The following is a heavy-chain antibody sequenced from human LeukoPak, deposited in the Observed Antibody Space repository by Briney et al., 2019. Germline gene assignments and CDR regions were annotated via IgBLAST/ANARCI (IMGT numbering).Heavy chain of an antibody. CDR1: GGSISSSSYY. D-gene: IGHD6-19*01. Sequence: SETLSLTCTVSGGSISSSSYYWGWIRQPPGKGLEWIGSIYYSGSTYYNPSLKSRVTISVDTSKNQFSLKLSSVTAADTAVYYCASNQWLVLGYWGQGTLVTVSS. J-gene: IGHJ4*02. CDR2: IYYSGST. V-gene: IGHV4-39*07. CDR3: ASNQWLVLGY.